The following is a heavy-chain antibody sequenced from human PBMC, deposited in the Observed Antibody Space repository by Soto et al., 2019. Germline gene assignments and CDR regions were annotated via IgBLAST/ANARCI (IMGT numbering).Heavy chain of an antibody. D-gene: IGHD6-6*01. J-gene: IGHJ4*02. CDR1: GYTFTGYG. V-gene: IGHV1-18*01. CDR2: INAFSGNT. CDR3: ASGSYSSCFDF. Sequence: QVQVVQSGAEVKKPGASVKVSCKASGYTFTGYGFSWVRQAPGQGLEWMGWINAFSGNTNYAQKFQGRVTMTRDTSPDTAYMELRSLRSDDTAVYYCASGSYSSCFDFWGQGTLVTVTS.